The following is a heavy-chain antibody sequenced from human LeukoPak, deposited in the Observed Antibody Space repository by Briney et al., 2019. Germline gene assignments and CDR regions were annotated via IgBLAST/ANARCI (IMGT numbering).Heavy chain of an antibody. Sequence: GRSLRLSCAGSGFTFGGYGMHWLRQTPGKGLEWVAVIAYDGSRAFYVDSVKGRFTISRDNSKNTMSVQMDDLRAEDTAVYYCTRYNNDHFDYWGQGTLVTVSS. D-gene: IGHD1-14*01. J-gene: IGHJ4*02. CDR1: GFTFGGYG. CDR2: IAYDGSRA. V-gene: IGHV3-33*01. CDR3: TRYNNDHFDY.